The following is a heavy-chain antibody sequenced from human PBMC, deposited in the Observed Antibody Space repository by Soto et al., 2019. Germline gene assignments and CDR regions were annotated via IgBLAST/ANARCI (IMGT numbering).Heavy chain of an antibody. Sequence: QVPLVESGGGVVQPGRSLRLSCAASGFTFSSYGMHWVRQAPGKGLEWVAVISYDGSNKYYADSVKGRFTISRDNSKNTLYLQMNSLRAEDTAVYYCAKVGSGWYAFDIWGQGTMVTVSS. CDR3: AKVGSGWYAFDI. D-gene: IGHD6-19*01. CDR1: GFTFSSYG. V-gene: IGHV3-30*18. J-gene: IGHJ3*02. CDR2: ISYDGSNK.